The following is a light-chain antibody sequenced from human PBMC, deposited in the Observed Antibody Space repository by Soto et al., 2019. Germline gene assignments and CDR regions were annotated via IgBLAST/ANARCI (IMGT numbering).Light chain of an antibody. CDR1: QSVSNN. CDR2: GAS. Sequence: DIVMTQSPATLSVSPGERATLSCRASQSVSNNIAWYKQRPGRAPRLLIYGASVRASDIPARFSGSGSGTEFTLNSNSLQSEDFAGYHCQHYANLPLTFGGGTKVEIK. CDR3: QHYANLPLT. V-gene: IGKV3-15*01. J-gene: IGKJ4*01.